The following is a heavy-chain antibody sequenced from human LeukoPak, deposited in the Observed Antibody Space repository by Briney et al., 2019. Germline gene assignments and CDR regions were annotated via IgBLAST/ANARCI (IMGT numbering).Heavy chain of an antibody. D-gene: IGHD2-2*01. CDR2: IYYSGST. Sequence: KTSETLSLTCTVSGGSISSYYWSWIRQPPGKGLEWIGYIYYSGSTNYNPSLKSRVTISVDTSKNQFSLKLSSVTAADTAVYYCARREYCSSTSCRDYYYYGMDVWGQGTTVTVSS. CDR3: ARREYCSSTSCRDYYYYGMDV. J-gene: IGHJ6*02. V-gene: IGHV4-59*01. CDR1: GGSISSYY.